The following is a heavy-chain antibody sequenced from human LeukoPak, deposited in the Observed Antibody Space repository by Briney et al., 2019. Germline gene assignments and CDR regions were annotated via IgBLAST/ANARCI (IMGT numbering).Heavy chain of an antibody. Sequence: GGSLRLSCAASGFPFSSYSMTWVRQAPGKGLEWVANIKPDGTTKFYVDSVKGRFTISRDNALNSLYLQMNSLRVEDTAIYYCARSIPYGTTWYGRSDYWGQGTLVTVSS. J-gene: IGHJ4*02. CDR3: ARSIPYGTTWYGRSDY. V-gene: IGHV3-7*03. CDR2: IKPDGTTK. D-gene: IGHD6-13*01. CDR1: GFPFSSYS.